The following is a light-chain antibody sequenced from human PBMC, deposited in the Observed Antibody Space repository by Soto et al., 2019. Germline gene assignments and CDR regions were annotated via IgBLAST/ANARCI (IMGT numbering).Light chain of an antibody. V-gene: IGKV1-5*03. CDR3: QQSYSTLTWT. J-gene: IGKJ1*01. CDR1: QSISSW. CDR2: KAS. Sequence: DLQMTQSPSTLSASVGDRVTITCRASQSISSWLAWYQQKPGKAPKLLIYKASSLESGVPSRFSGSGSGTDFTLTISSLQPEDFATYYCQQSYSTLTWTFGQGTKVEIK.